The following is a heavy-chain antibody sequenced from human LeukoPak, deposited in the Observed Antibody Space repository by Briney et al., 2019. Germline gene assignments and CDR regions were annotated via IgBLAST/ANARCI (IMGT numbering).Heavy chain of an antibody. Sequence: NPSESLSLTCTVSGGSIRSGSYYWSWIRQPAGKGLEWIGHIYTRVTTNYNPSVKSRVTVSLDTSKNQISLKLSSVTAADTAIYYCARVYTVMGATTVDHYHYYMDVWGKGTTVTVSS. CDR1: GGSIRSGSYY. CDR2: IYTRVTT. CDR3: ARVYTVMGATTVDHYHYYMDV. V-gene: IGHV4-61*09. D-gene: IGHD5-18*01. J-gene: IGHJ6*03.